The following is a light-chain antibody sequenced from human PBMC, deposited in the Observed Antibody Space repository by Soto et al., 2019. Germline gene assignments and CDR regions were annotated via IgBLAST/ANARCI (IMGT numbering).Light chain of an antibody. CDR1: QSVSSY. J-gene: IGKJ1*01. V-gene: IGKV3-15*01. Sequence: DIVMTQSPDSLAVSPGERATLSCRASQSVSSYLAWYQQKPGQAPRLLIYGASTRATGIPARFSGSGSGTEFTLTISSLQSEDFAVYYCQQYKNWLTWTFGQGTKVDIK. CDR3: QQYKNWLTWT. CDR2: GAS.